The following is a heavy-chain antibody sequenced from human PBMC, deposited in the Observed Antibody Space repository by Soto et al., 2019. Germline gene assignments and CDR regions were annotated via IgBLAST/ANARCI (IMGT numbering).Heavy chain of an antibody. D-gene: IGHD7-27*01. CDR2: IYYSGST. Sequence: SETLSLTCTVSGGSISSSSYYWGWIRQPPGKGLEWIGSIYYSGSTYYNPSLKSRVTISVDTSKNQFSLKLSSVTAADTAVYYCARDRVLTGDSDDAFDIWGQGTMVTVSS. CDR1: GGSISSSSYY. J-gene: IGHJ3*02. CDR3: ARDRVLTGDSDDAFDI. V-gene: IGHV4-39*07.